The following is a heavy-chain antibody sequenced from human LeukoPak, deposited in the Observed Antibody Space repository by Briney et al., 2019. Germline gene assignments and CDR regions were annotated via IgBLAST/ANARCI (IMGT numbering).Heavy chain of an antibody. CDR1: GFTFSSYG. Sequence: PGRSLRLSCAASGFTFSSYGMPWVRQAPGKGLEWVAVISYDGSNKYYADSVKGRFTISRDNSKNTLYLQMNSLRAEDTAVYYCAKNRDDSSGPHGDSWGQGTLVTVSS. D-gene: IGHD3-22*01. J-gene: IGHJ4*02. CDR2: ISYDGSNK. V-gene: IGHV3-30*18. CDR3: AKNRDDSSGPHGDS.